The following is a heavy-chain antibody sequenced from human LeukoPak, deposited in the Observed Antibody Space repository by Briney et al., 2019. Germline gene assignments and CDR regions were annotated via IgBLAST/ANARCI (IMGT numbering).Heavy chain of an antibody. D-gene: IGHD3-10*01. CDR1: GGSVSSSSW. CDR2: IYHSGST. CDR3: ARFRGVIKAHDL. V-gene: IGHV4-4*02. Sequence: PSETLSLTCAVSGGSVSSSSWWSWVRQPPGKGLEWIGEIYHSGSTNYNPSLKSRVTISVDKSKNQFSLKLSSVTAADTAVYYCARFRGVIKAHDLWGRGTLVTVSS. J-gene: IGHJ2*01.